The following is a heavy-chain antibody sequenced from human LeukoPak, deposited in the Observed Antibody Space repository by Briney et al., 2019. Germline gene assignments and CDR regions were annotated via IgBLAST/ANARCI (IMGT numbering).Heavy chain of an antibody. CDR3: ARDMVAVAGTPMGDYYYGMDV. J-gene: IGHJ6*02. CDR2: IIPILGIA. Sequence: ASVTVSCKASGGTFTSYAISWVRQAPGQGLEWVGRIIPILGIANYAQKFQGRVTITADKSTSTAYMELSSLRSEDTAVYYCARDMVAVAGTPMGDYYYGMDVWGQGTTVTVSS. CDR1: GGTFTSYA. V-gene: IGHV1-69*04. D-gene: IGHD6-19*01.